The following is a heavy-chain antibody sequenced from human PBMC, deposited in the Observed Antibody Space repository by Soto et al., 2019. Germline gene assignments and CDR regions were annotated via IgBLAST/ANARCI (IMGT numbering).Heavy chain of an antibody. J-gene: IGHJ5*02. D-gene: IGHD2-2*01. CDR2: MFDVGAT. V-gene: IGHV4-30-4*01. CDR1: GGSISSGDYY. CDR3: ARVVRFCSRPSWRGRTWFDP. Sequence: QVQLQESGPGLVEPSQTLSLTCSVFGGSISSGDYYWSWIRQPPGKGLEWLGYMFDVGATYYNPSLTRRVTISVDSSKKQCALKRNSVTAADTGVYHCARVVRFCSRPSWRGRTWFDPWGQGTLCTVTS.